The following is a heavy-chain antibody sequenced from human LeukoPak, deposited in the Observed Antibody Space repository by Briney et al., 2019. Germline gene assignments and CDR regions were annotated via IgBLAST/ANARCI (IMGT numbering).Heavy chain of an antibody. J-gene: IGHJ6*02. V-gene: IGHV3-30-3*01. CDR1: GFTFSNYA. CDR3: ARGGDIVVVPAADYYYYGMDV. Sequence: PGRSLRLSCAASGFTFSNYAMHWVRQAPGKGLEWVAVISYDGSNKYYADSVKGRFTISRDNSKNTLYLQMNSLRAEDTAVYYCARGGDIVVVPAADYYYYGMDVWGQGTTVTVSS. D-gene: IGHD2-2*01. CDR2: ISYDGSNK.